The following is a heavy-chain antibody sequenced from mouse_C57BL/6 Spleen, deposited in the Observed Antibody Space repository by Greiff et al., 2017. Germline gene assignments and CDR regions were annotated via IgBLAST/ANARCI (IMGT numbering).Heavy chain of an antibody. CDR1: GFTFSSYA. CDR3: AREMPFDY. V-gene: IGHV5-4*01. J-gene: IGHJ2*01. CDR2: ISDGGSYT. Sequence: EVKLVESGGGLVKPGGSLKLSCAASGFTFSSYAMSWVRQTPEKRLEWVATISDGGSYTYYPDNVKGRFTISRDNAKNNLYLQMSHLKSEDTAMYYCAREMPFDYWGQGTTLTVSS.